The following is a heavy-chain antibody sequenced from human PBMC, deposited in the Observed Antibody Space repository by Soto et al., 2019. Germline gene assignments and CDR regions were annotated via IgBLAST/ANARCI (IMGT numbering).Heavy chain of an antibody. CDR3: ARALSAGDLDFDQ. V-gene: IGHV1-69*12. CDR1: GGTFSTYP. Sequence: QVQLVQSGAEVKKPGSSVKVSCKASGGTFSTYPISWVRQAPGQGLEWMGGIIPIFGTTNYAQKFQGRVTLTADESTNTAYMELSSLRSEDTAVYYCARALSAGDLDFDQWGQGTLVTVSS. J-gene: IGHJ4*02. D-gene: IGHD2-21*02. CDR2: IIPIFGTT.